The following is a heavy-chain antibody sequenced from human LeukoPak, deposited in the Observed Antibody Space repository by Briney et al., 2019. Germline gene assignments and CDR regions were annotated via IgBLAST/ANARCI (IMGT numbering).Heavy chain of an antibody. CDR3: ARGPNSNWSGLDF. Sequence: GGSLRLSCTASGFSFSGHWMHWACQLPGKGLVWVSRISPTGSTTSYADSVKGRFTVSRDNAKNTLYLQENNLRAEDTAVYYCARGPNSNWSGLDFWGQGTLLTVSS. CDR2: ISPTGSTT. J-gene: IGHJ4*02. D-gene: IGHD6-6*01. V-gene: IGHV3-74*01. CDR1: GFSFSGHW.